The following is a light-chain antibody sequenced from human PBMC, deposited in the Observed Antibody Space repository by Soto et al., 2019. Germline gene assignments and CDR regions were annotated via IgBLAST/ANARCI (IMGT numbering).Light chain of an antibody. CDR2: DVS. V-gene: IGLV2-14*01. Sequence: QSALNQPASVSGSPGQSITISCTGTSSDVGGYNYVSWYQQHPGKAPQLMIYDVSNRPSGVSNRFSGSKSGNTASLTISGLQAEDEADYYCSSYTSSSSPWVFGGGTKVTVL. CDR3: SSYTSSSSPWV. CDR1: SSDVGGYNY. J-gene: IGLJ3*02.